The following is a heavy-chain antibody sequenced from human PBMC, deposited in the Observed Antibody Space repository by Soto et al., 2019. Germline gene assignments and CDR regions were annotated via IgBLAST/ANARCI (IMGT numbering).Heavy chain of an antibody. CDR2: INAGNGNT. V-gene: IGHV1-3*01. J-gene: IGHJ6*02. CDR3: ARVAAPGIAVAGTDYYYGMDV. D-gene: IGHD6-19*01. CDR1: GYTFTSYA. Sequence: QVQLVQSGAEVKKPGASVKVSCKASGYTFTSYAMHWVRQAPGQRLEWMGWINAGNGNTKYSQKFQGRVTITRDTSASTAYMELSSRRSEDTAVYYCARVAAPGIAVAGTDYYYGMDVWGQGTTVTVSS.